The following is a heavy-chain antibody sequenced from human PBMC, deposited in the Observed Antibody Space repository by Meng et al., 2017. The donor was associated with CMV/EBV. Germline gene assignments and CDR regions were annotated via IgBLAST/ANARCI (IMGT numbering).Heavy chain of an antibody. CDR3: ARGNWNYRVYGMDV. D-gene: IGHD1-7*01. V-gene: IGHV1-69*05. CDR2: IIPIFGTA. CDR1: GGTFSSYA. Sequence: VKVSCKASGGTFSSYAISWVRQAPGQGLEWMGGIIPIFGTANYAQKFQGRVTITTDESTSTAYMELSSLRSEDTAVYYCARGNWNYRVYGMDVWGQGTTVTVSS. J-gene: IGHJ6*02.